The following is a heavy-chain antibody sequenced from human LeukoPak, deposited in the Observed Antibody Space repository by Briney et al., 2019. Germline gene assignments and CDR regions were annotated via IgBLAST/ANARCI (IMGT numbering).Heavy chain of an antibody. V-gene: IGHV3-48*01. CDR1: GYTFSSYS. Sequence: GGSLRLSCAATGYTFSSYSMNWVRQAPGKGLQWVSYISPTGSGPSYADSVKGRFTISRDNVKNSLFLQMNSLRAEDTAVYYCAAGVHNYFDYWGQGTLVTVSS. CDR3: AAGVHNYFDY. D-gene: IGHD6-13*01. CDR2: ISPTGSGP. J-gene: IGHJ4*02.